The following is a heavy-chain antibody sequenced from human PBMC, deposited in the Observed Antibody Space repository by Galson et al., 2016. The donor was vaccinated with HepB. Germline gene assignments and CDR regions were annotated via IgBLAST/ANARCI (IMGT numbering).Heavy chain of an antibody. CDR1: GFKFSNFW. CDR2: ISSDGSFT. J-gene: IGHJ3*01. CDR3: TRQEVTSYSDAFDL. Sequence: SLRLSCAASGFKFSNFWMHWVRHVPGEGLLWVSRISSDGSFTTYADSVKGRFTVSRDNMRNTLFLKMDDLRAEDTATYFCTRQEVTSYSDAFDLWGQGTRVAVSS. V-gene: IGHV3-74*03. D-gene: IGHD2-21*01.